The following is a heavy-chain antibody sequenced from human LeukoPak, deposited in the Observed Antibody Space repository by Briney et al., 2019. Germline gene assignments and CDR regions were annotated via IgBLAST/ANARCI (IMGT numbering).Heavy chain of an antibody. CDR3: ARDRNPGSYTYYFDY. Sequence: ASVKVSCKASGYTFTGYYMHWVRQAPGQGLEWMGWINPNSGGTNYAQKFQGRVTITRDTSASTAYMELSSLRSEDTAVYYCARDRNPGSYTYYFDYWGQGTLVTVSS. D-gene: IGHD1-26*01. CDR1: GYTFTGYY. CDR2: INPNSGGT. J-gene: IGHJ4*02. V-gene: IGHV1-2*02.